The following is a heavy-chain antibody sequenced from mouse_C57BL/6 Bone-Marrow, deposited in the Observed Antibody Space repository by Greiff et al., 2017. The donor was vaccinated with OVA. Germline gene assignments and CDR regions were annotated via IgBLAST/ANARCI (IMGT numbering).Heavy chain of an antibody. V-gene: IGHV5-6*01. CDR1: GFTFSSYG. D-gene: IGHD1-1*01. Sequence: EVQLQESGGDLVKPGGSLKLSCAASGFTFSSYGMSWVRQTPDKRLEWVATISSGGSYTYYPDSVKGRFTISRDNAKNTLYLQMSSLKSEDTAMYYCARHGSPYYFDYWGQGTTLTVSS. J-gene: IGHJ2*01. CDR3: ARHGSPYYFDY. CDR2: ISSGGSYT.